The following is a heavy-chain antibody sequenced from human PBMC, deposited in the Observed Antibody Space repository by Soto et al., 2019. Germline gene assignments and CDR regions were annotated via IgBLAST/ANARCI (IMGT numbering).Heavy chain of an antibody. D-gene: IGHD3-22*01. CDR3: ARARYYDSSGYLLTNYYYYGMDV. J-gene: IGHJ6*02. CDR1: GGSISSGGYY. Sequence: SETLSLTCTVSGGSISSGGYYWSWIRQHPGKGLEWIGYIYYSGSTYYNPSLKSRVTISVDTSKNQFSLKLSSVTAADTAVYYCARARYYDSSGYLLTNYYYYGMDVWGQGTTVTVSS. CDR2: IYYSGST. V-gene: IGHV4-31*03.